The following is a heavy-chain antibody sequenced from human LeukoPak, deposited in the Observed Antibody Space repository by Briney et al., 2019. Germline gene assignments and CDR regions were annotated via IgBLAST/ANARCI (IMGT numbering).Heavy chain of an antibody. CDR1: GFTFSSSA. Sequence: QPGGSLRLSCAASGFTFSSSAMSWVRQAPGKGLEWVSGISGSGGSAYYADPVKGRFTISRDNSKNTLYLQMNSLRAEDTAVYYCAKDLGGDFWSGTGVDYWGQGTLVTVSS. D-gene: IGHD3-3*01. CDR2: ISGSGGSA. CDR3: AKDLGGDFWSGTGVDY. J-gene: IGHJ4*02. V-gene: IGHV3-23*01.